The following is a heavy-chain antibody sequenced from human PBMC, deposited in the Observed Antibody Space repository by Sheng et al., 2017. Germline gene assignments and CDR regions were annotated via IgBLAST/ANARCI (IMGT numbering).Heavy chain of an antibody. CDR1: GYTFTSYG. CDR3: ARAGGMYSSGWYRYYYYMDV. V-gene: IGHV1-18*01. Sequence: QVQLVQSGAEVKKPGASVKVSCKASGYTFTSYGISWVRQAPGQGLEWMGWISAYNGNTNYAQKLQGRVTMTTDTSTSTAYMELRSLRSDDTAVYYCARAGGMYSSGWYRYYYYMDVWGKGTTVTVSS. D-gene: IGHD6-19*01. J-gene: IGHJ6*03. CDR2: ISAYNGNT.